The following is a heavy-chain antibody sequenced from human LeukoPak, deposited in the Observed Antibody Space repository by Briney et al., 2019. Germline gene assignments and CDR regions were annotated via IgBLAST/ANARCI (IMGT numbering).Heavy chain of an antibody. J-gene: IGHJ4*02. V-gene: IGHV4-59*08. CDR1: GGSTSSYY. CDR2: IYYSGST. Sequence: SETLSLTCTVSGGSTSSYYWSWIRQPPGKGLEWIGYIYYSGSTNYNPSLKSRVTISVDTSKNQFSLKLSSVTAADTAVYYCARHPFPKYDFWSGYSTAYYFDHWGQGTLVTVSS. D-gene: IGHD3-3*01. CDR3: ARHPFPKYDFWSGYSTAYYFDH.